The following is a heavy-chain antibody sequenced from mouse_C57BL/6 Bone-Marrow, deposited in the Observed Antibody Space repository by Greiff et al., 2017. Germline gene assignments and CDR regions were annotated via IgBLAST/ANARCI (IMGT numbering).Heavy chain of an antibody. V-gene: IGHV1-63*01. Sequence: VQLQQSGAELVRPGTSVKMSCKASGYTFTNYWIGWAKQRPGHGLEWIGDIYPGGGYTNYNEKFKGKATLTADKSSSTAYMQFSSLTSEDSAIYYCARSSGGSSSWFAYWGQGTLVTVSA. CDR1: GYTFTNYW. D-gene: IGHD1-1*01. CDR3: ARSSGGSSSWFAY. CDR2: IYPGGGYT. J-gene: IGHJ3*01.